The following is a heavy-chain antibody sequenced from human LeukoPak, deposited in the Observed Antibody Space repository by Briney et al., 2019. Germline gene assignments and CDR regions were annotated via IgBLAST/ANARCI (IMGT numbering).Heavy chain of an antibody. CDR1: GGSISSGDYY. J-gene: IGHJ3*02. CDR3: ARDRPLTYYHDSSGYSDAFDI. CDR2: IYYSGST. Sequence: TLSLTCTVSGGSISSGDYYWSWIRQPPGKGLGWIGYIYYSGSTYYNPSLKSRVTTSVDTSKNQFSLKLSSVTAADTAVYYCARDRPLTYYHDSSGYSDAFDIWGQGTMVTVSS. D-gene: IGHD3-22*01. V-gene: IGHV4-30-4*08.